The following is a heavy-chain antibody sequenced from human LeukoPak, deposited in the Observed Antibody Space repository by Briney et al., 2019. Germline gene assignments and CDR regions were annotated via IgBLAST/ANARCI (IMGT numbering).Heavy chain of an antibody. CDR2: IIPILGIA. V-gene: IGHV1-69*04. CDR3: ARGDRDGYNPGGVDY. Sequence: SVKVSCKASGGTFSSYAISWVRQAPGQGVEWMGRIIPILGIANYAQKFQGRVTITADKSTSTAYMELSSLRSEDTAVYYCARGDRDGYNPGGVDYWGQGTLVTVSS. J-gene: IGHJ4*02. D-gene: IGHD3-16*01. CDR1: GGTFSSYA.